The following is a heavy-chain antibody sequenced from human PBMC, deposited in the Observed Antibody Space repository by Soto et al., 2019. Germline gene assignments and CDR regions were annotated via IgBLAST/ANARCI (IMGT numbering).Heavy chain of an antibody. CDR3: ARGHGRFAH. CDR1: GGSFTGYY. Sequence: QLQLHQSGAGLLKPSETLSLTCDVSGGSFTGYYWSWIRHPPGKGLEWIGEINHSGFTNYNPSLTGRVTISLDTSKSQFSLKLKSLTAADTAFYFCARGHGRFAHWGQGTLVTVSS. J-gene: IGHJ4*02. CDR2: INHSGFT. V-gene: IGHV4-34*01.